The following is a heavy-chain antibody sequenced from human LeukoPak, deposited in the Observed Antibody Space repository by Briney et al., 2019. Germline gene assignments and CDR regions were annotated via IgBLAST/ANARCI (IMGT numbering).Heavy chain of an antibody. V-gene: IGHV3-21*01. D-gene: IGHD6-6*01. CDR3: ASGFSSSPYFDY. Sequence: PAGSLRLSCAASGFTFSTYYMNWVRQAPGKGLEWVSFITGSSSYIYYTDSVKGRFTISRDNAKNSLFLQMNSLRDEDTAVYYCASGFSSSPYFDYWGQGTLVTVSS. CDR2: ITGSSSYI. J-gene: IGHJ4*02. CDR1: GFTFSTYY.